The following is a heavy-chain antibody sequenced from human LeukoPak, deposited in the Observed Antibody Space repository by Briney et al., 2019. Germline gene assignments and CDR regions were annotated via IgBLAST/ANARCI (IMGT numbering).Heavy chain of an antibody. CDR2: ISYSGST. Sequence: SETLSLTCTVSGGSISSYYWNWIRQPPGKGLEWLGYISYSGSTNYNPSLKSRVTISVDTSKNQFSLKLNSVTAADTAVHYCARGRRKIWWLNYFDYWGQGTLVTVSS. V-gene: IGHV4-59*01. CDR3: ARGRRKIWWLNYFDY. CDR1: GGSISSYY. D-gene: IGHD2-8*02. J-gene: IGHJ4*02.